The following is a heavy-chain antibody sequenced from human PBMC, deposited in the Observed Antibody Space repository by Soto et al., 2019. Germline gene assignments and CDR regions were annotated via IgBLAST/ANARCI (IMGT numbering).Heavy chain of an antibody. CDR1: GFTFTTHG. D-gene: IGHD3-10*01. CDR3: AKTYGAGSHDNAY. J-gene: IGHJ4*02. CDR2: FTESPSET. V-gene: IGHV3-23*01. Sequence: EVQVLESGGGFVQPGGSLRLSCTASGFTFTTHGMGWVRQAPGKGLEWVSTFTESPSETHYTDSVKGRFTIFRDNSKNTLYLQMESLTAEDTAVYYCAKTYGAGSHDNAYWGQGTLVTVSA.